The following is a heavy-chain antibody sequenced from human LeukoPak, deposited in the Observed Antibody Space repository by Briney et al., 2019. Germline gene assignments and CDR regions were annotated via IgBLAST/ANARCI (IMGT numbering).Heavy chain of an antibody. CDR2: ITGSGDSA. D-gene: IGHD5-18*01. J-gene: IGHJ4*02. Sequence: GGSLRLSCAASGFTFSSYAMTWVRQAPGKGLEWVSAITGSGDSAYYSDSVKGRFTISRDKAKNSLYLQMNSLRAEDTAVYYCARVEGGYIIDYWGQGTLVTVSS. CDR3: ARVEGGYIIDY. V-gene: IGHV3-23*01. CDR1: GFTFSSYA.